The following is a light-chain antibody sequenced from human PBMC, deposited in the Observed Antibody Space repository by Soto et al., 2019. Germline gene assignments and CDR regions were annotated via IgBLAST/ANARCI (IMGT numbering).Light chain of an antibody. CDR3: TSFASGITIV. Sequence: HSALTQPASVSGSPGQSNTISCTGTSNDIGSYDYVSWYQQHPGKAPKLMISEVSNRPSGVSNRFSGSKSGNTASLTISGLQAEDEADYYCTSFASGITIVFGGGTKLTVL. CDR1: SNDIGSYDY. V-gene: IGLV2-14*01. CDR2: EVS. J-gene: IGLJ2*01.